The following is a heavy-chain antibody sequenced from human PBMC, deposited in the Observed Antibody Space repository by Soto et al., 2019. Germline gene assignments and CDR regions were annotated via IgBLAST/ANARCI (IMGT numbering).Heavy chain of an antibody. V-gene: IGHV3-66*04. CDR2: IYSGDRT. Sequence: EVQLVESGGGLVQPGGSLRLSCGASGFTLMTHYMTWVRQAPGKGLEWVSIIYSGDRTYYADSVKDRFTISRDISNNTLYLQMNSLRAEDTAVYYCARQVGFKGCDHWGQGTLVTVSS. D-gene: IGHD2-15*01. CDR3: ARQVGFKGCDH. J-gene: IGHJ4*02. CDR1: GFTLMTHY.